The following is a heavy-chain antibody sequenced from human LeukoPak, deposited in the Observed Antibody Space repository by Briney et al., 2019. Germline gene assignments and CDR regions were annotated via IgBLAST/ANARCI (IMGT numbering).Heavy chain of an antibody. V-gene: IGHV3-7*01. CDR1: GFTFSSYW. D-gene: IGHD4-17*01. CDR2: IKQDGSEK. Sequence: GGSLRLSCAASGFTFSSYWMSWVRQAPGKGLEWVANIKQDGSEKYYVDSVKGRFTISRDNAKNSLYLQMNSLRAEDTAVYYCAGDSMDYGDYVQVYWGQGTLVTVSS. J-gene: IGHJ4*02. CDR3: AGDSMDYGDYVQVY.